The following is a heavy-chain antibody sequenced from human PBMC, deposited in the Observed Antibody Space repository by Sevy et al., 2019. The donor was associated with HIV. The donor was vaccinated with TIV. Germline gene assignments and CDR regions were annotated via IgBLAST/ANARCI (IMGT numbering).Heavy chain of an antibody. CDR2: TNQDGSVI. J-gene: IGHJ4*02. D-gene: IGHD2-8*01. Sequence: GGSLRLSCTASGFTFSDSWMHWVRQAPGKGLEWLANTNQDGSVIYYADSVKGRFTISRDNSRNSVFLQMSSLRAGDTATYYCARAVGKDGAYWGQGTLVTVSS. V-gene: IGHV3-7*03. CDR1: GFTFSDSW. CDR3: ARAVGKDGAY.